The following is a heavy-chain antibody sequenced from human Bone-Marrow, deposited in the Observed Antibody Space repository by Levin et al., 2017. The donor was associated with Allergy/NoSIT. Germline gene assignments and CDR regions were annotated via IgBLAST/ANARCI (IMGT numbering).Heavy chain of an antibody. D-gene: IGHD6-6*01. CDR3: AKGRGTSSVGDNWFDS. J-gene: IGHJ5*01. CDR1: GYTSATYI. CDR2: ISVHAGNK. Sequence: ASVKVSCKASGYTSATYIVGWVRQVPGQGLEWLGWISVHAGNKKYADRFRGRISMTPDTSTTTAYMELMNLGSDDTAVYYCAKGRGTSSVGDNWFDSWGQGALVTVSS. V-gene: IGHV1-18*01.